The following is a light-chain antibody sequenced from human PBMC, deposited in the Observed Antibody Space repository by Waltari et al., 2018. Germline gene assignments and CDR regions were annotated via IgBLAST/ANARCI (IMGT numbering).Light chain of an antibody. CDR2: NND. J-gene: IGLJ3*02. CDR3: VTWDESLNGPV. V-gene: IGLV1-44*01. CDR1: SSNLGSDT. Sequence: QSVLTQPPSASGAPGQRVTISCSGSSSNLGSDTVKWYQQLPGTAPKLLIYNNDQRPSGVPDRFSGSKSGTSASLAISGLQSEDEADYYCVTWDESLNGPVFGGGTKLTVL.